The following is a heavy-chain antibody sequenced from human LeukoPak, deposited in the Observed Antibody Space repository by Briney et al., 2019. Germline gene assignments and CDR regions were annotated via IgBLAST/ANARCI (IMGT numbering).Heavy chain of an antibody. J-gene: IGHJ6*02. D-gene: IGHD1-14*01. CDR1: GFTFSSYA. V-gene: IGHV3-66*01. CDR2: IYSGGST. Sequence: GGSLRLSCAASGFTFSSYAMSWVRQAPGKGLEWVSVIYSGGSTYYADSMKGRFTISRDNSKNTLYLQMNSLRAEDTAVYYCASGIPRSYYYYGMDVWGQGTTVTVSS. CDR3: ASGIPRSYYYYGMDV.